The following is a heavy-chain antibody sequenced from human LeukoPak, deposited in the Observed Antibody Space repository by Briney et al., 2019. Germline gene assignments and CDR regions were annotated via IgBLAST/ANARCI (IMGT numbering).Heavy chain of an antibody. V-gene: IGHV1-18*01. J-gene: IGHJ6*02. CDR2: ISAYSGNT. Sequence: ASVKVSCKASGYTFTSYGISWVRQAPGQGLEWMGWISAYSGNTNYAQKLQGRVTMTTDTSTSTAYMELRSLRSDDTAVYYCARGIAVADYYYYYGMDVWGQGTTVTVSS. D-gene: IGHD6-19*01. CDR1: GYTFTSYG. CDR3: ARGIAVADYYYYYGMDV.